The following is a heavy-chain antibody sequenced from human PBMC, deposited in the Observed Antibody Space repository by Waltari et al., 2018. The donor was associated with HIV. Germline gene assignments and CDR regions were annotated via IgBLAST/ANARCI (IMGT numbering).Heavy chain of an antibody. CDR3: ARDNWNDGLDI. V-gene: IGHV3-7*01. CDR2: IKQDGSEK. J-gene: IGHJ3*02. CDR1: GFTFGSYW. D-gene: IGHD1-1*01. Sequence: EVQMVESGGGLVQPGGSLRHPCAASGFTFGSYWLSWVRQTPGKGLEWVANIKQDGSEKYYVDSVKGRFTISRDNAKNSLYLQMNSLRAEDTAVYYCARDNWNDGLDIWGQGTMVTVSS.